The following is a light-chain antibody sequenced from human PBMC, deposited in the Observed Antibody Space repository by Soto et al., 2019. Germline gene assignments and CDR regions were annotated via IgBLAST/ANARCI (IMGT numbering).Light chain of an antibody. J-gene: IGKJ4*01. CDR3: QQYNNLPLT. V-gene: IGKV1-5*01. CDR1: QSITIW. CDR2: DAS. Sequence: DIQMTQSPSSLSASVVDSVTITCLASQSITIWLAWYQQKPGKAPKLLIYDASSLEGGVPSRFSGSGSGTEFTLTISGLQPDDFATYYCQQYNNLPLTFGGGTKVDIK.